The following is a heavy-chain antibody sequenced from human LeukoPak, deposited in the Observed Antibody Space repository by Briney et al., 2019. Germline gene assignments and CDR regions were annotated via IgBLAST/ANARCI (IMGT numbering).Heavy chain of an antibody. CDR3: AKDLIAVYGDYAFDT. CDR1: GFTFDDYA. Sequence: GGSLRLSCAASGFTFDDYAMHWVRRAPGKGLEWVSGISWNSGSIGYADSVKGRFTISRDNAKNSLYLQMNSLRAEDTALYYCAKDLIAVYGDYAFDTWGQGTMVTVSS. V-gene: IGHV3-9*01. J-gene: IGHJ3*02. D-gene: IGHD4-17*01. CDR2: ISWNSGSI.